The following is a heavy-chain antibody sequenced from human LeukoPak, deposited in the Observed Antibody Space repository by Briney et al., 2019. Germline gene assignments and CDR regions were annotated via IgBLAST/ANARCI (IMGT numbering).Heavy chain of an antibody. V-gene: IGHV3-11*01. CDR1: GFTFSDYN. J-gene: IGHJ3*02. CDR2: TRNSYNNM. CDR3: ARRIAGDGSHAFDI. Sequence: GVSLRLSCAASGFTFSDYNMVWMRQAPGKGLEWGSYTRNSYNNMFYADSVKGRYTISRDNAKYSVSLQMNSLRAEDTAVYCCARRIAGDGSHAFDIWGQGTMVTVSS. D-gene: IGHD6-19*01.